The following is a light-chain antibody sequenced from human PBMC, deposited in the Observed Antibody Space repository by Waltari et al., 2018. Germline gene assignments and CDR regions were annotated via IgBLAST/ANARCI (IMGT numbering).Light chain of an antibody. CDR3: MQATQWPLT. Sequence: DVVRTLSPLSLPVTLGQPATISCRSSQSLDHSDGKTYLNWFHQRPGQTPRRLIYKVFNRDSGVPDRFSGSGSGTDFTLKISRVEAEDVGTYYCMQATQWPLTFGQGTKVEIK. CDR1: QSLDHSDGKTY. V-gene: IGKV2-30*02. J-gene: IGKJ1*01. CDR2: KVF.